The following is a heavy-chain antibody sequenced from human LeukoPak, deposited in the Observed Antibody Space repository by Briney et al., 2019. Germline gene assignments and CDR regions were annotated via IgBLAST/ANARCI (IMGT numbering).Heavy chain of an antibody. CDR3: ARDEYYYGSGRLMDV. CDR1: GGSFSGYY. V-gene: IGHV4-34*01. J-gene: IGHJ6*02. Sequence: SETLSLTCAVYGGSFSGYYWSWIRQPPGKGLEWIGEINHSGSTNYNPSLKSRVTISVDTSKNQFSLKLSSVTAADTAVYYCARDEYYYGSGRLMDVWGQGTTVTVSS. D-gene: IGHD3-10*01. CDR2: INHSGST.